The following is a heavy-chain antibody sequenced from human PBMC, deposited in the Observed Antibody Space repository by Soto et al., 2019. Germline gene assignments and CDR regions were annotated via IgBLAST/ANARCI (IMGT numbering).Heavy chain of an antibody. CDR2: ISAYNGNT. D-gene: IGHD2-2*03. Sequence: ASVKVSCKASGYTFTSYGISWVRQAPGQGLEWMGWISAYNGNTNYAQKLQGRVTMTTDTSTSTAYMELRSLRSDDTAVYYCARVSFGYCSSTSCRNPQYYYYYGMDVWGQGTTVTVSS. CDR1: GYTFTSYG. CDR3: ARVSFGYCSSTSCRNPQYYYYYGMDV. V-gene: IGHV1-18*01. J-gene: IGHJ6*02.